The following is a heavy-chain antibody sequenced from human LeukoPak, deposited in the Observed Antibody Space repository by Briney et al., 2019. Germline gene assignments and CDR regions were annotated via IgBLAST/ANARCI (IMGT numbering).Heavy chain of an antibody. CDR2: INPNNGGT. CDR3: ARGRGSTSSNFDY. CDR1: GYTFTGYY. V-gene: IGHV1-2*02. J-gene: IGHJ4*02. D-gene: IGHD2-2*01. Sequence: ASVKASCKASGYTFTGYYMHWVRQAPGQGLEWMGWINPNNGGTNYAQKFQGRVTMTRGTSISTAYMELSRLTSDDTAVYYCARGRGSTSSNFDYWGQGTLVTVSS.